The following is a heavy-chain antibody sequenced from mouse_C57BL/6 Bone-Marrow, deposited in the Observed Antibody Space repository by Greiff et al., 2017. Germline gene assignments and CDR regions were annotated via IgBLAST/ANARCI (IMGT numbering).Heavy chain of an antibody. CDR3: ARTYGSSYEDY. V-gene: IGHV1-64*01. Sequence: VQLQQPGAELVKPGASVKLSCKASGYTFTSDWMNWVKQRPGQGLEWMGMIHPNSGSTNYNEKFKRKATLTVDKSSSTAYMPLSSLTSEDSAVYYCARTYGSSYEDYWGQGTTLTVSS. D-gene: IGHD1-1*01. J-gene: IGHJ2*01. CDR1: GYTFTSDW. CDR2: IHPNSGST.